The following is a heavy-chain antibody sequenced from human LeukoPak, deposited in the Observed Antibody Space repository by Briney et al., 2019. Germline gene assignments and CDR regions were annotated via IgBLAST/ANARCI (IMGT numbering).Heavy chain of an antibody. D-gene: IGHD1-26*01. CDR2: ISYDGSNK. CDR3: AKAHFGVGATHYFDS. J-gene: IGHJ4*02. CDR1: GFTFSSYA. Sequence: GGSLRLSCAASGFTFSSYAMDWVRQAPGKGLEWVAVISYDGSNKYYADSVKGRFTISRDNSKNTLYLQMNSLRTEDTAVYYCAKAHFGVGATHYFDSWGQGTLVTVSS. V-gene: IGHV3-30*04.